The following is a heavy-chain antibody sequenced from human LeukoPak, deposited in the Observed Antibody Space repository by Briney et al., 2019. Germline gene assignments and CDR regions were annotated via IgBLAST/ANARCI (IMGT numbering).Heavy chain of an antibody. CDR1: GFTFSSYW. V-gene: IGHV3-7*01. CDR3: AREEWWFDS. J-gene: IGHJ5*01. D-gene: IGHD2-8*01. Sequence: GGSLRLSCAASGFTFSSYWMNWVRQAPGKGLEWVANINQDGSDKYYVDSVRGRFAISRDNAKSSLYLQMNSLRAEDTAVYYCAREEWWFDSWGQGTLVTVSS. CDR2: INQDGSDK.